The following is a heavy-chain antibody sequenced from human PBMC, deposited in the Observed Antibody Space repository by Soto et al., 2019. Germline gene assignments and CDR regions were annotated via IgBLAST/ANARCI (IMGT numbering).Heavy chain of an antibody. V-gene: IGHV4-31*03. CDR3: ARGSVDGFDY. J-gene: IGHJ4*02. Sequence: SETLSLTCTVSGGSISSGGYYWSWIRQHPGKGLEWIGYIYYSGSTYYNPSPKSRVTISVDTSKNQFSLKLSSVTAADTAVYYCARGSVDGFDYWGQGTLVTVSS. D-gene: IGHD2-2*01. CDR2: IYYSGST. CDR1: GGSISSGGYY.